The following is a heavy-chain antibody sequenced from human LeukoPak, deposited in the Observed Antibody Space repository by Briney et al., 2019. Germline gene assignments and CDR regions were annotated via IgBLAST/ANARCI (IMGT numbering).Heavy chain of an antibody. Sequence: ASVKVSCKASGYTFTGYYMHWMRQAPGQGLEWMGWINPNSGGTNYAQKFQGRVTMTRDTSISAAYMEMSRLRSDDTAVYYCAREPRRGHWFDPWGQGTLVTVSS. CDR2: INPNSGGT. CDR3: AREPRRGHWFDP. CDR1: GYTFTGYY. V-gene: IGHV1-2*02. J-gene: IGHJ5*02.